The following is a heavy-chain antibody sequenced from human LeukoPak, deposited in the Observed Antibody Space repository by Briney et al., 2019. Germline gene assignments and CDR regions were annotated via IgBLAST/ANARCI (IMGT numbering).Heavy chain of an antibody. J-gene: IGHJ3*02. CDR1: GGSISSYY. D-gene: IGHD3-10*01. CDR3: ARVKDVLLWFGELSGAFDI. CDR2: IYYSGST. Sequence: SETLSLTCTVSGGSISSYYWSWIRQPPGKGLEWIGYIYYSGSTNYNPSLKSRVTISVDTSKNQFSLKLSSVTAADTAVYYCARVKDVLLWFGELSGAFDIWGQGTMVTVSS. V-gene: IGHV4-59*01.